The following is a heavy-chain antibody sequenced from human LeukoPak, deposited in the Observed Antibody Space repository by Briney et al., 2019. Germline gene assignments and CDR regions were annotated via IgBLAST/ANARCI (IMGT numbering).Heavy chain of an antibody. J-gene: IGHJ6*03. CDR3: ARAPGTTVTYFYYYYYYMDV. V-gene: IGHV1-8*03. CDR1: GYTFTGYY. Sequence: GASVKVSCKASGYTFTGYYMHWVRQAPGQGLEWMGWINPNSGNTGYAQKFQGRVTITRNTSISTAYMELSSLRSKDTAVYYCARAPGTTVTYFYYYYYYMDVWGKGTTVTVSS. CDR2: INPNSGNT. D-gene: IGHD4-17*01.